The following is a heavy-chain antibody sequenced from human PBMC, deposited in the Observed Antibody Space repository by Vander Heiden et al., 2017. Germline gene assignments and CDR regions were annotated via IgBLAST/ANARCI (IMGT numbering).Heavy chain of an antibody. CDR1: GHTYTSHC. D-gene: IGHD4-4*01. V-gene: IGHV5-10-1*03. J-gene: IGHJ6*02. CDR3: AKLDPHSKSYPFYGMEV. Sequence: EVQPVQPGTEVTKPGEYLRISCNALGHTYTSHCLGWAGQTAGEGLEWVGRIDPVDPYTNYSPPSEGLVTISTDNSINTAYLQWSSLRASDTAMYYCAKLDPHSKSYPFYGMEVWGQGTTVTVSS. CDR2: IDPVDPYT.